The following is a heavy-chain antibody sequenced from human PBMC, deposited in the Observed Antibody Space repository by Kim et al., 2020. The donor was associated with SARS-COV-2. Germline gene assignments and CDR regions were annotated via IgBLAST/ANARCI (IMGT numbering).Heavy chain of an antibody. V-gene: IGHV4-31*02. Sequence: SNFYNPSLTCRVTISVDTSKNQFSLKLSSVTAADTAVYYCARDRVSYFEYWGQGTLVTVSS. J-gene: IGHJ4*02. D-gene: IGHD3-10*01. CDR3: ARDRVSYFEY. CDR2: SN.